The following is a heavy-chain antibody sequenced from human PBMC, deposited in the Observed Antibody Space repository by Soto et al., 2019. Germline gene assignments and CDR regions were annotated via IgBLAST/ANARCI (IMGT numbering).Heavy chain of an antibody. CDR2: INHSGST. J-gene: IGHJ5*02. Sequence: QVQLQQWGAGLLKPSETLSLTCAVYGGSFSGYYWSWIRQPPGKGLEWIGEINHSGSTNYNPSLKGRVTISVDTSKNPFSLTLSSVTAADTAVDYCARKPRNHYGINWFDPWGQGTLVTVSS. D-gene: IGHD4-17*01. CDR1: GGSFSGYY. CDR3: ARKPRNHYGINWFDP. V-gene: IGHV4-34*01.